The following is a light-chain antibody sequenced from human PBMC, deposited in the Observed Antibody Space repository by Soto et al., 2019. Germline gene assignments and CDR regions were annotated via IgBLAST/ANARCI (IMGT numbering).Light chain of an antibody. CDR1: QDIRNF. V-gene: IGKV1-33*01. CDR2: DAS. CDR3: QQYNNLIFT. J-gene: IGKJ3*01. Sequence: DIQMTQSPSSLSASIGDRVTITCQASQDIRNFLNWYQQKPGKAPKLLIYDASNLETGVPARFSGSGSGTDFTFTISSLQPEDVATYYCQQYNNLIFTFGPGTKVDLK.